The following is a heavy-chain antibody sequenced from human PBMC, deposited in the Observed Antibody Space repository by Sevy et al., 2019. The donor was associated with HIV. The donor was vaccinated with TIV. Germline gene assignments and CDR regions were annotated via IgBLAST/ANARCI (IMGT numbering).Heavy chain of an antibody. J-gene: IGHJ4*02. D-gene: IGHD3-9*01. CDR2: IIPLFDTT. CDR1: GDTFSIYG. Sequence: ASVMVSCKASGDTFSIYGISWVRQAPGQGLEWMGGIIPLFDTTNNAQKFHDRVTFTADESTSTAYMELSSLRSEDTAMYYCARAFPNILTGYYDYWGQGTLVTVSS. CDR3: ARAFPNILTGYYDY. V-gene: IGHV1-69*13.